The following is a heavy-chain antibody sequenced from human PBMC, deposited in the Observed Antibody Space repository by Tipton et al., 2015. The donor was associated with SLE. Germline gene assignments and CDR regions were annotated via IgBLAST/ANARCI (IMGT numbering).Heavy chain of an antibody. CDR1: GGSISSHY. CDR2: IYYSGST. V-gene: IGHV4-59*11. J-gene: IGHJ6*02. Sequence: LRLSCTVSGGSISSHYWSWIRQPPGKGLEWIGYIYYSGSTNYNPSLKSRVTISVDTSKNQFSLKLSSVTAADTAVYYCARGGCGGDCSDYGMDVWGQGTTVTVSS. D-gene: IGHD2-21*02. CDR3: ARGGCGGDCSDYGMDV.